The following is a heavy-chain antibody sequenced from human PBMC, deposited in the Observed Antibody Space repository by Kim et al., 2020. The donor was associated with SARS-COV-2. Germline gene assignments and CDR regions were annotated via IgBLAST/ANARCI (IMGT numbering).Heavy chain of an antibody. CDR1: GFTFSDYY. Sequence: GGSLRLSCAASGFTFSDYYMSWIRQAPGKGLEWVSYISSSGSTIYYADPVKGRFTISRDNAKNSLYLQMNSLRAEDTAVYYCATVPTYNWSFLYYGMDVWGQGTTVTVSS. D-gene: IGHD1-20*01. J-gene: IGHJ6*02. CDR3: ATVPTYNWSFLYYGMDV. V-gene: IGHV3-11*01. CDR2: ISSSGSTI.